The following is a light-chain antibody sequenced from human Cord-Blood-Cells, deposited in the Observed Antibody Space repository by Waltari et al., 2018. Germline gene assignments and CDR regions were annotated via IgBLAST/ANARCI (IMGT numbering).Light chain of an antibody. Sequence: QSALPQPRSVSGSPGQSVTISCTGTSSDVGGYNYVSWYKQHPGKAHKLMISDVSKRPSGVPDRFSGSKSGNTASLTISGLQAEDEADYYCCSYAGSYTWVFGGGTKLTVL. J-gene: IGLJ3*02. CDR3: CSYAGSYTWV. CDR2: DVS. CDR1: SSDVGGYNY. V-gene: IGLV2-11*01.